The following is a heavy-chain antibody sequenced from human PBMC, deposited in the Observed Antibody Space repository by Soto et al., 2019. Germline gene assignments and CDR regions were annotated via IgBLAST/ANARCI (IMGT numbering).Heavy chain of an antibody. CDR1: GFTFSNAW. J-gene: IGHJ4*02. CDR3: TTEYAGPIFGVDTIPFDY. V-gene: IGHV3-15*01. D-gene: IGHD3-3*01. CDR2: IKSKTDGGTT. Sequence: EVQLVESGGGLVKPGGSLRLSCAASGFTFSNAWMSWVRQAPGKGLEWVGRIKSKTDGGTTDYAAPVKGRFTISRDDSKNTLYLQMNSLKTEDTAVYYCTTEYAGPIFGVDTIPFDYWGQGTLVTVSS.